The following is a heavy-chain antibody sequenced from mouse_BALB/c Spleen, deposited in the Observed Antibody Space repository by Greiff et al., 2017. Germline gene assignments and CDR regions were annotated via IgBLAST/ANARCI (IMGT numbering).Heavy chain of an antibody. CDR1: GYTFTSYW. V-gene: IGHV1-7*01. CDR3: ARSVLGFAY. Sequence: QVQLKQSGAELAKPGASVKMSCKASGYTFTSYWMHWVKQRPGQGLEWIGYINPSTGYTEYNQKFKDKATLTADKSSSTAYMQLSSLTSEDSAVYYCARSVLGFAYWGQGTLVTVSA. J-gene: IGHJ3*01. CDR2: INPSTGYT.